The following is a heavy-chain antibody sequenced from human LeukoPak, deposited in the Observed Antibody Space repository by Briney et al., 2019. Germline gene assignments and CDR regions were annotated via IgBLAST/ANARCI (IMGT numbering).Heavy chain of an antibody. CDR2: INGAGSSI. D-gene: IGHD5-24*01. J-gene: IGHJ4*02. V-gene: IGHV3-74*01. CDR1: GFTFSSYW. CDR3: ARGGGYKNDY. Sequence: GGSLRLSCAASGFTFSSYWMHWVRQTPGKGLVWVSRINGAGSSISYADSVKGRVTISRDNAKNTLYLQMNNLRAEDTAVYYCARGGGYKNDYWGQGTLVTVFS.